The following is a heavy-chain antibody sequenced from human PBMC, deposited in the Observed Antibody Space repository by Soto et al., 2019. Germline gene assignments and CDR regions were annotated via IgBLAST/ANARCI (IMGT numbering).Heavy chain of an antibody. Sequence: SETLSLTCAVSGGSISSSNWWSWVRQPPGKGLEWIGEIYHSGSTNYNPSLKSRVTISVDKSKNQFSLKLSSVTAADTAVYYCARDRSGKEHFNWNPDEYYYYYGMDVWGQGTTVTVSS. J-gene: IGHJ6*02. CDR3: ARDRSGKEHFNWNPDEYYYYYGMDV. CDR2: IYHSGST. CDR1: GGSISSSNW. V-gene: IGHV4-4*02. D-gene: IGHD1-20*01.